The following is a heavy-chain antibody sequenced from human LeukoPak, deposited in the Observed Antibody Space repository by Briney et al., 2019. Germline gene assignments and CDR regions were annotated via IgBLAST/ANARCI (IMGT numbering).Heavy chain of an antibody. V-gene: IGHV1-18*01. D-gene: IGHD6-13*01. J-gene: IGHJ1*01. CDR3: ARDSAAAGTPYFQH. Sequence: ASVKVSCKASGYTFTSYGISWVRQAPGQGLEWMGWISAYNGNANYAQKLQGRVTMTTDTPTSTAYMELRSLRSDDTAVYYCARDSAAAGTPYFQHWGQGTLVTVSS. CDR1: GYTFTSYG. CDR2: ISAYNGNA.